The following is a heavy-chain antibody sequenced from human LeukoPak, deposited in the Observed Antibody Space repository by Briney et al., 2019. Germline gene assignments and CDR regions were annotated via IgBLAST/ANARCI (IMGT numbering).Heavy chain of an antibody. D-gene: IGHD6-6*01. CDR2: IYTSGST. CDR3: ARDVIAARPGDYYYYYMDV. V-gene: IGHV4-4*07. CDR1: GGSISSYH. J-gene: IGHJ6*03. Sequence: PSETLSLTCTVSGGSISSYHWSLIRQPAGKGLEWIGRIYTSGSTNYNPSLKSRVTMSVDTSKNQFSLKLSSVTAADTAVYYCARDVIAARPGDYYYYYMDVWGKGTTVTVSS.